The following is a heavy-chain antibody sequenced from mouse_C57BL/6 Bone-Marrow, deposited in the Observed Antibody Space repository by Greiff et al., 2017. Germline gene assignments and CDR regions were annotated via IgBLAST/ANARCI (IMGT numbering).Heavy chain of an antibody. J-gene: IGHJ1*03. Sequence: EVQLVESEGGLVQPGSSMKLSCTASGFTFSDYYMAWVRQVPEKGLEWVANINYDGSSTYYLDSLKSRFIISRDNAKNILYLQMSRLKSEDTATYYCARDKAYWYFDVWGTGTTVTGSS. CDR3: ARDKAYWYFDV. D-gene: IGHD1-3*01. V-gene: IGHV5-16*01. CDR2: INYDGSST. CDR1: GFTFSDYY.